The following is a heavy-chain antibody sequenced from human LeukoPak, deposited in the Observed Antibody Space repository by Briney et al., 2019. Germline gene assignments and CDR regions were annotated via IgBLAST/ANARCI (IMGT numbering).Heavy chain of an antibody. V-gene: IGHV3-30*04. CDR2: ISYDGSNK. CDR1: GFTFGSYA. CDR3: ARSVVPATSRGPDY. Sequence: GGSLRLSCAASGFTFGSYAMHWVRQAPGKGLEWVAVISYDGSNKYYADSVKGRFTISRDNSKNTLYLQMNSLRAEDTAVYYCARSVVPATSRGPDYWGQGTLVTVSS. J-gene: IGHJ4*02. D-gene: IGHD2-2*01.